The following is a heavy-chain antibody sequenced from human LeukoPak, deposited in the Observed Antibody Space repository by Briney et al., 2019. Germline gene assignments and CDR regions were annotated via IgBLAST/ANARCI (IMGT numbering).Heavy chain of an antibody. CDR3: TTVDYGDLTPAASSDY. V-gene: IGHV3-15*01. CDR1: GFTVSSSY. D-gene: IGHD4-17*01. J-gene: IGHJ4*02. CDR2: IKTKTDGGTA. Sequence: GGSLRLSCAASGFTVSSSYMSWVRQAPGKGLEWVGHIKTKTDGGTAEYAAPVRGRFTISRDDSEDTLYLQMNSLKTEDTAVYYCTTVDYGDLTPAASSDYWGQGTLVTVSS.